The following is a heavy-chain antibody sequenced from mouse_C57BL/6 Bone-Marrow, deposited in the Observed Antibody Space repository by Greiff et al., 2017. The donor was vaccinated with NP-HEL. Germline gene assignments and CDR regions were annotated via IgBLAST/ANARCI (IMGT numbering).Heavy chain of an antibody. CDR2: ISSGGSYT. CDR3: ASHYYGSSLDY. CDR1: GFTFSSYG. D-gene: IGHD1-1*01. V-gene: IGHV5-6*01. J-gene: IGHJ2*01. Sequence: EVQLMESGGDLVKPGGSLKLSCAASGFTFSSYGMSWVRQTPDKRLEWVATISSGGSYTYYPDSVKGRFTISSDNAKNTLYLQMSSLKSEDTAMYYCASHYYGSSLDYWGQGTTLTVSS.